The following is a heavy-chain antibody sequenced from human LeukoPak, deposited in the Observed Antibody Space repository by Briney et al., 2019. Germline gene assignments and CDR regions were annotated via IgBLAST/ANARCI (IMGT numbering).Heavy chain of an antibody. CDR2: GIA. CDR1: GGTFSSYA. Sequence: SVKVSCKASGGTFSSYAITWVRQAPGQGLEWIGIANYAQKFQGRVTITADKSTSTAYMELSSLRSEDTAVYYCARAQTTLQQLAYFDYWGQGTLVTVSS. V-gene: IGHV1-69*04. J-gene: IGHJ4*02. D-gene: IGHD6-13*01. CDR3: ARAQTTLQQLAYFDY.